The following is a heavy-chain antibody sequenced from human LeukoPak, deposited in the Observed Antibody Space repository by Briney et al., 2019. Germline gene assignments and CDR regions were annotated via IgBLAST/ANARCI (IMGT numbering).Heavy chain of an antibody. CDR1: GFTFSSHA. CDR2: ISYDGSNK. J-gene: IGHJ6*03. CDR3: AREEIELWFGELSGYYYMDV. Sequence: GGSLRLSCAASGFTFSSHAMHWVRQAPGKGLEWVAVISYDGSNKYYADSVKGRFTISRDNSKNTLYLQMNSLRAEDTAVYYCAREEIELWFGELSGYYYMDVWGKGTTVTVSS. D-gene: IGHD3-10*01. V-gene: IGHV3-30*04.